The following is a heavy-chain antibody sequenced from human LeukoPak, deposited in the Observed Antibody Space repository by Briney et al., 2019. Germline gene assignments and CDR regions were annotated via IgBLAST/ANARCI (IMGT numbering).Heavy chain of an antibody. D-gene: IGHD4-17*01. J-gene: IGHJ4*02. CDR1: GFTFSSYA. CDR3: ARVYGDEGSFYY. Sequence: GWSLRLSRAASGFTFSSYAMHWVRQAPGKGLEYDSAISSNGGSTYYANSVKGRFTISRGNSKNTLYLQMGSLRAEDMAVYYCARVYGDEGSFYYWGQGTLVTVSS. CDR2: ISSNGGST. V-gene: IGHV3-64*01.